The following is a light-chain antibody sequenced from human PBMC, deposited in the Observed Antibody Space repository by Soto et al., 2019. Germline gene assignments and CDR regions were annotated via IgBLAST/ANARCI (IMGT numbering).Light chain of an antibody. V-gene: IGKV3-11*01. Sequence: DIVLTQSPAFLSLSPGDRATLSCRATESISIYLAWFQQNPGQAPRLLIYKGSKRAPGVPARFSGSGSETDFTITIDSLEPEDFGVYYCRRRNHWPTFGPGTKVDIK. CDR2: KGS. J-gene: IGKJ3*01. CDR3: RRRNHWPT. CDR1: ESISIY.